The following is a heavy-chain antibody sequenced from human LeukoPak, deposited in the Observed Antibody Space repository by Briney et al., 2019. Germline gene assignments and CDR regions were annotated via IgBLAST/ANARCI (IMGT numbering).Heavy chain of an antibody. V-gene: IGHV3-23*01. Sequence: GSLRLSCAASGFTFSSYAMSWVRQAPGKGLEWVSAISGSGGSTYYADSVKGRFTISRDNSKNTLYLQMNSLRAEDTALYYCAKDRYSNYEGYFDYWGQGTLVTVSS. D-gene: IGHD4-11*01. CDR2: ISGSGGST. CDR3: AKDRYSNYEGYFDY. J-gene: IGHJ4*02. CDR1: GFTFSSYA.